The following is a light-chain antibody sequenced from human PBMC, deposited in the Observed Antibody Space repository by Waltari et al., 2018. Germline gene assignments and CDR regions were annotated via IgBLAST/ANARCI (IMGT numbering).Light chain of an antibody. V-gene: IGLV2-14*01. CDR2: DVS. CDR3: NSYTGRSSWV. J-gene: IGLJ3*02. Sequence: QSALTQPASVSGSPGQSITISCTGTSSDVGFYNYVSCYPQHPGRAPRLMILDVSERALGGANRSSGLKSGNTAFLTISELQAGEEADYSCNSYTGRSSWVFGGRTELTV. CDR1: SSDVGFYNY.